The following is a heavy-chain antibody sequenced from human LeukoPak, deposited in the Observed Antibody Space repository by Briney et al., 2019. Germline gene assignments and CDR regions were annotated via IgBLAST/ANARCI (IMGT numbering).Heavy chain of an antibody. D-gene: IGHD6-6*01. J-gene: IGHJ4*02. CDR1: GFTFSRYS. CDR3: ARGYSSSSWGLADY. Sequence: PGGSLRLSCAASGFTFSRYSMNWVRQAPGKGLEWVSYISSSSSTIYYADSVKGRFTISRDNAKNSLYLQMNSLRAEDTAVYYCARGYSSSSWGLADYWGQGTLVTVSS. CDR2: ISSSSSTI. V-gene: IGHV3-48*04.